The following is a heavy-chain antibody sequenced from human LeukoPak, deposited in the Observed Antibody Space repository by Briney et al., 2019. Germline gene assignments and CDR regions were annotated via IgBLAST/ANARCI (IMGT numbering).Heavy chain of an antibody. CDR3: AKDYCSGGSCYSDWFDP. J-gene: IGHJ5*02. V-gene: IGHV3-30*02. Sequence: RPGGSLRLSCAASGFTFSSYGMHWVRPAPGKGLEWVAFIRYDGSNKYYADSVKGRFTISRDNSKNTLYLQMNSLRAEDTAVYYCAKDYCSGGSCYSDWFDPWGQGTLVTVSS. D-gene: IGHD2-15*01. CDR1: GFTFSSYG. CDR2: IRYDGSNK.